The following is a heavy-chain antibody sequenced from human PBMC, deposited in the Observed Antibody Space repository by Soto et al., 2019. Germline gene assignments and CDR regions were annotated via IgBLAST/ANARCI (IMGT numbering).Heavy chain of an antibody. CDR1: GFTFSSYS. CDR3: VRDRHDSSGYYAHCEY. CDR2: ISSSSSTI. D-gene: IGHD3-22*01. V-gene: IGHV3-48*02. J-gene: IGHJ4*02. Sequence: EVQLVESGGGLVQPGGSLRLSCAASGFTFSSYSMNWVRQAPGKGLEWVSYISSSSSTIYYADSVKGRFTISRDNAKNSLYLHMNSRGDEDTAVYYCVRDRHDSSGYYAHCEYWGEGNLVIVSS.